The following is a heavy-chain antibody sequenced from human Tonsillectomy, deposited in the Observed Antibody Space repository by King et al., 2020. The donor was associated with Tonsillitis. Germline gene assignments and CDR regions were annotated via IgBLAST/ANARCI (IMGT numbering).Heavy chain of an antibody. CDR2: ISYDGSNK. V-gene: IGHV3-30*04. J-gene: IGHJ4*02. Sequence: VQLVESGGGVVQPGRSLRLSCAASGFTFSSYAMHWVRQAPGKGLEWVAVISYDGSNKYYADSVKGRFTIPRDNSKNTLYLQMNSLRAEDTAVYYCARDIAAMAYYFDYWGQGTLVTVSS. CDR1: GFTFSSYA. D-gene: IGHD5-24*01. CDR3: ARDIAAMAYYFDY.